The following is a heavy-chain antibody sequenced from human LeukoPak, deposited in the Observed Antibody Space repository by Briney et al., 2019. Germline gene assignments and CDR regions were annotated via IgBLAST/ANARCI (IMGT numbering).Heavy chain of an antibody. CDR1: GFTFSSYA. D-gene: IGHD5-18*01. CDR2: ISYDGSNK. V-gene: IGHV3-30*04. CDR3: AREVDTAMYYYYYYGMDV. J-gene: IGHJ6*02. Sequence: GSLRLSCAASGFTFSSYAMHWVRQAPGKGLEWVAVISYDGSNKYYADSVKGRFTISRDNSKNTLYLQMISLRAEDTAVYYCAREVDTAMYYYYYYGMDVWGQGTTVTVSS.